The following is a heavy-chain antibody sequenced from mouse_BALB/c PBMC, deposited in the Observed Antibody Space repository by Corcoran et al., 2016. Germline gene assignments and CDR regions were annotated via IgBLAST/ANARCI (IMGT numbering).Heavy chain of an antibody. CDR2: VNTYTGEP. CDR1: GYTFTNYG. V-gene: IGHV9-3-1*01. Sequence: QIRLVRSGPELKKPGDTVKSSCKASGYTFTNYGMNWVKQAPGKGLKWMGWVNTYTGEPTYADDFKGRFAFSLETSASTAYLQINNLKNEDTATYFCAREPRAMDYWGQGTSVTVSS. CDR3: AREPRAMDY. J-gene: IGHJ4*01.